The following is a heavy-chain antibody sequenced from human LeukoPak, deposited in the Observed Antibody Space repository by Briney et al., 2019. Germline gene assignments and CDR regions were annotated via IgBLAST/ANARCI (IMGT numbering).Heavy chain of an antibody. CDR3: MSPGWYDAFDV. J-gene: IGHJ3*01. CDR2: IKQDGSEK. D-gene: IGHD2-15*01. CDR1: GFTFSSYW. V-gene: IGHV3-7*02. Sequence: GGSLRLSCAASGFTFSSYWMSWLRQAPGKGLEWVASIKQDGSEKYYVDSVKGRFTISRDNAKNSLYLQMNSLRAEDTAVYYCMSPGWYDAFDVWGQGQWSPSLQ.